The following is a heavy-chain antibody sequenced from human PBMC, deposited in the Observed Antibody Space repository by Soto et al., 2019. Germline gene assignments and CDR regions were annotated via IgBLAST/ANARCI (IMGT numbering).Heavy chain of an antibody. Sequence: PGESLKNSCKGSGYNFTRNWIGWVRQMPGKGLEWMGIIFPIDSDTRYSPSSQGQVTISADNSISTAYLQWSSLKASDTAIYYCATPGGRDFNAFDVWGQGTMVT. D-gene: IGHD2-21*02. J-gene: IGHJ3*01. V-gene: IGHV5-51*01. CDR2: IFPIDSDT. CDR1: GYNFTRNW. CDR3: ATPGGRDFNAFDV.